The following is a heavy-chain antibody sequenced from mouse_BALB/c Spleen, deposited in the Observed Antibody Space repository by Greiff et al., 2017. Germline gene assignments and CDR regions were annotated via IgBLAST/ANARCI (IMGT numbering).Heavy chain of an antibody. CDR1: GYSITSGYY. CDR3: ARDRTTVVGAMDY. J-gene: IGHJ4*01. V-gene: IGHV3-6*02. D-gene: IGHD1-1*01. Sequence: DVQLVESGPGLVKPSQSLSLTCSVTGYSITSGYYWNWIRQFPGNKLEWMGYISYDGSNNYNPSLKNRISITRDTSKNQFFLKLNSVTTEDTATYYCARDRTTVVGAMDYWGQGTSVTVSS. CDR2: ISYDGSN.